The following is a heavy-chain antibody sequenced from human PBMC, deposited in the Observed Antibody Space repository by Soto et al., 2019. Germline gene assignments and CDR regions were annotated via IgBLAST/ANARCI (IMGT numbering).Heavy chain of an antibody. CDR3: ARVGSSGPGAFDI. Sequence: ASVKVSCKASGGTFSSYAITWVRQAPGQGLEWMGWISAYNGNTNYAQKLQGRVTMTTDTSTSTAYMELRSLRSDDTAVYYCARVGSSGPGAFDIWGQGPMVTVSS. CDR2: ISAYNGNT. J-gene: IGHJ3*02. D-gene: IGHD3-22*01. V-gene: IGHV1-18*01. CDR1: GGTFSSYA.